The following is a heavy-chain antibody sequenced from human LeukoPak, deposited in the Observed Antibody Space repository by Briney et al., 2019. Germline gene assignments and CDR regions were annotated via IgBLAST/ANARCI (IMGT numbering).Heavy chain of an antibody. V-gene: IGHV4-61*09. D-gene: IGHD3-22*01. CDR3: ARGARDSSGYRFDY. CDR2: IYTSGST. Sequence: SETLSLTCTVSGGSISSGSYYWSWIRQPAGKGLEWIGYIYTSGSTNYNPSLKSRVTISVDTSKNQCSLKLSSVTAADTAVYYCARGARDSSGYRFDYWGQGTLVTVSS. J-gene: IGHJ4*02. CDR1: GGSISSGSYY.